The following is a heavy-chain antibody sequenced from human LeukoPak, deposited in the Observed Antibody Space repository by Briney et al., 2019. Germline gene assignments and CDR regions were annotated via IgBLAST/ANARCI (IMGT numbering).Heavy chain of an antibody. CDR1: GGSFSGYY. Sequence: SETLSLTCAVYGGSFSGYYWSWIRQPPGKGLEWIGEINHSGSTNYNPSLKSRVTISVDTSKNQFSLKLSSVTAVDTAVYYCARGAMGDYWGQGTLVTVSS. CDR2: INHSGST. V-gene: IGHV4-34*01. J-gene: IGHJ4*02. D-gene: IGHD3-16*01. CDR3: ARGAMGDY.